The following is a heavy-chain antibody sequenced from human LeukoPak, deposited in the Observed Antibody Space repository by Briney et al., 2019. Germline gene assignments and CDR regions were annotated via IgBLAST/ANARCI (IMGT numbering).Heavy chain of an antibody. J-gene: IGHJ4*02. CDR1: GFTFSSYS. D-gene: IGHD2-2*02. CDR3: VREDPRKGYCSSTSCYITRPLDY. Sequence: PGGSLRLSCAASGFTFSSYSMNWVRQAPGKGLEWVSSISSSSSYIYYADSVKGRFTISRDNAKNSLYLQMNSLRAEDTAVYYCVREDPRKGYCSSTSCYITRPLDYWGQGTLVTVSS. CDR2: ISSSSSYI. V-gene: IGHV3-21*01.